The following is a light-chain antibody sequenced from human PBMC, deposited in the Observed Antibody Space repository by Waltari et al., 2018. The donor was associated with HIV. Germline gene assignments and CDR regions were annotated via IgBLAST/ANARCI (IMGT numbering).Light chain of an antibody. CDR1: QSLVFSDGNTY. CDR2: KIS. CDR3: MQGSKWPFT. J-gene: IGKJ3*01. Sequence: LMTQSPLSLPVTLGKSASISCRSNQSLVFSDGNTYLNWFHQRPGQSPRRLIYKISNRDSGVPDRFSGSGSGTDFTLTITRVEAEDVGIYYCMQGSKWPFTFGPGTRVDF. V-gene: IGKV2-30*01.